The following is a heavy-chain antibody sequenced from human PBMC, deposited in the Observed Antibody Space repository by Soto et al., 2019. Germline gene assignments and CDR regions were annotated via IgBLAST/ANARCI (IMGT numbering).Heavy chain of an antibody. CDR1: GGSISSGGYY. CDR3: ARDLASYSGYDRAYLDY. Sequence: TLSLTCTVSGGSISSGGYYWSWIRQHPGKGLEWIGYIYYSGSTYYNPSLKGRVTISVDTSKNQFSLKLSSVTAADTAVYYCARDLASYSGYDRAYLDYSSQGTLDIVSS. CDR2: IYYSGST. J-gene: IGHJ4*02. V-gene: IGHV4-31*03. D-gene: IGHD5-12*01.